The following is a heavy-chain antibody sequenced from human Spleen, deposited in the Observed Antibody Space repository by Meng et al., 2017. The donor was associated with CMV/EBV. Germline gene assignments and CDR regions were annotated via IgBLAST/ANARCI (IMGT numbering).Heavy chain of an antibody. V-gene: IGHV3-7*01. CDR1: GFTFSSFR. CDR2: IKEDGSEK. Sequence: GGSLRLSCAASGFTFSSFRMSGVRQAPGKGLEWVANIKEDGSEKFYVDSVNGRFTISRDNANNSLYLRMNSLRAEDTAVYYCARDDFWTGHPYSYYTMDVWGHGTTVTVSS. CDR3: ARDDFWTGHPYSYYTMDV. J-gene: IGHJ6*02. D-gene: IGHD3/OR15-3a*01.